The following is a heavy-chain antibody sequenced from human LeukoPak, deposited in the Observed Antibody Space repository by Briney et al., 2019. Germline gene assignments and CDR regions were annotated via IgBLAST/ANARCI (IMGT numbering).Heavy chain of an antibody. CDR1: GFTFSSYA. CDR2: ISGSGGST. CDR3: ATYYYGSGSWSYYYYGMDV. J-gene: IGHJ6*02. V-gene: IGHV3-23*01. D-gene: IGHD3-10*01. Sequence: PGGSLRLSCAASGFTFSSYAMSWARQAPGKGLEWVSAISGSGGSTYYADSVKGRFTISRDNSKNTLYLQMNSLRAEDTAVYYCATYYYGSGSWSYYYYGMDVWGQGTTVTVSS.